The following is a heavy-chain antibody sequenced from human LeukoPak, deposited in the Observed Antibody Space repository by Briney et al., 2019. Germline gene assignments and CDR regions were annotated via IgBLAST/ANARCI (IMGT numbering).Heavy chain of an antibody. CDR3: AKDRSGYFDY. CDR1: GFTFSSYA. CDR2: ISGSGGST. D-gene: IGHD1-26*01. Sequence: GGSLRLSCAASGFTFSSYAMGWVRQAPGKGLVCVSSISGSGGSTYYADSVKGRFTISRDNSKNTLYLQMNSLRAEDTAVYYCAKDRSGYFDYWGQGTLVTVSS. J-gene: IGHJ4*02. V-gene: IGHV3-23*01.